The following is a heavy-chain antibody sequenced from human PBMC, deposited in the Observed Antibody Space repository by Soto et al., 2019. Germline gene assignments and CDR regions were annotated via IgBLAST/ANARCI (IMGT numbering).Heavy chain of an antibody. CDR1: GYTFTNYW. CDR3: AREGSGYSTPRYYYGMDV. Sequence: GESLKISCKTSGYTFTNYWIAWVRQMPGKGLEWMGIIYPGGSETRYSPSFQGQVSISADKSISTAYLQWSSLKASDTAMYYCAREGSGYSTPRYYYGMDVWGQGTTVTVSS. J-gene: IGHJ6*02. D-gene: IGHD6-25*01. CDR2: IYPGGSET. V-gene: IGHV5-51*01.